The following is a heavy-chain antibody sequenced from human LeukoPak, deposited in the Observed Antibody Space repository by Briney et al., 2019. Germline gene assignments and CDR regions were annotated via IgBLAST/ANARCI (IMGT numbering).Heavy chain of an antibody. Sequence: PSETLSRTCTVSVGSISSSSYYWGWIRQPPGKGLEWIGRIYYSGSTYYNPSLKSRVTISVDTSKNQFSLKLSSVTAADTAVYYCARHLAPDRGDWFDPWGQGTLVTVSS. D-gene: IGHD2-2*01. CDR2: IYYSGST. V-gene: IGHV4-39*01. J-gene: IGHJ5*02. CDR1: VGSISSSSYY. CDR3: ARHLAPDRGDWFDP.